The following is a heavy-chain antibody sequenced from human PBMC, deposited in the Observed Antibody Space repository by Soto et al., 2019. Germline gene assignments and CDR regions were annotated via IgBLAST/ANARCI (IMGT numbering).Heavy chain of an antibody. CDR2: ISYSGST. CDR3: ATTVTTWRYYGMDV. CDR1: GGSISSGNYY. Sequence: SETLSLTCTVSGGSISSGNYYWSWIRQPPGKGLEWIGFISYSGSTYYSLSLKSRVTISVDTSKNQFSLNLSFVTAADTAVYYCATTVTTWRYYGMDVWGQGTTVTVSS. J-gene: IGHJ6*02. V-gene: IGHV4-30-4*01. D-gene: IGHD4-17*01.